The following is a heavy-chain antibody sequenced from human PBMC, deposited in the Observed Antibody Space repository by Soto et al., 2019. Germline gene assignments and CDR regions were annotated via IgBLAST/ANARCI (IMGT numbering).Heavy chain of an antibody. CDR1: GYTLTSYA. J-gene: IGHJ3*02. V-gene: IGHV1-8*01. D-gene: IGHD5-18*01. Sequence: EASVKVSCKASGYTLTSYAINWVRQATGQGLEWMGWMNPNSGNTGYAQKFQGRVTMTRNTSISTAYMELSSLRSEDTAVYYCARGLRGYSYGLDAFDIWGQGTMVTASS. CDR2: MNPNSGNT. CDR3: ARGLRGYSYGLDAFDI.